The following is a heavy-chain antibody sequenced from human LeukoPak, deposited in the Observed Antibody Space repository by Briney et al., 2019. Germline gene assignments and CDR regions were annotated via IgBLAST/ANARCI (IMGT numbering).Heavy chain of an antibody. J-gene: IGHJ4*02. CDR3: AREHGADRGYFDY. CDR2: ISYDGSNK. V-gene: IGHV3-30*04. CDR1: GFTFSSYA. D-gene: IGHD3-10*01. Sequence: GGSLRLSCAASGFTFSSYAMHWVRQAPGKGLEWVAVISYDGSNKYYADSVKGRFTISRDNSKNTLYLQMNSLRAEDTAVYYCAREHGADRGYFDYWGQGTLVTVSS.